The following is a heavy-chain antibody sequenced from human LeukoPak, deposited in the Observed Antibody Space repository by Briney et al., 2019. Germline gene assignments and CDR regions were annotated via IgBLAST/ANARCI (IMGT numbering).Heavy chain of an antibody. CDR1: GGSISSYY. V-gene: IGHV4-59*01. CDR2: IYYSGST. CDR3: ARAAGTYYYDTSGYYRPDHYFDY. Sequence: PSETLSLTCTVSGGSISSYYRSWIRQPPGKGLEWIGYIYYSGSTNYNPSLKSRVTISVDTSKNQFSLKVSSVTAADTAVYYCARAAGTYYYDTSGYYRPDHYFDYWGQGTLVTVSS. D-gene: IGHD3-22*01. J-gene: IGHJ4*02.